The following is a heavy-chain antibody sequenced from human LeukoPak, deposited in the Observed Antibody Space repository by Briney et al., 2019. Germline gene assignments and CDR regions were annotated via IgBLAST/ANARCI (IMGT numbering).Heavy chain of an antibody. V-gene: IGHV1-18*01. CDR1: GYTFTSYG. D-gene: IGHD1-26*01. CDR2: ISAYNDNT. CDR3: ARDMKRSRARWENLGFDP. Sequence: ASVKVSCKASGYTFTSYGITWVRQAPGQGLEWMGWISAYNDNTYYVQNLQGRVTMTTDTSTNTAYMELRSLRSDDTAVYFCARDMKRSRARWENLGFDPWGQGTLVTVSS. J-gene: IGHJ5*02.